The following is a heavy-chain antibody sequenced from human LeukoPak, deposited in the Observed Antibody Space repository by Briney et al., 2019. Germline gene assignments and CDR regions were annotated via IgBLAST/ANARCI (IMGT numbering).Heavy chain of an antibody. CDR3: ARYGDSSVYYSADAFDI. CDR1: GFTFSSYE. CDR2: IVISDSST. Sequence: PGGSLRLSCAASGFTFSSYEMNWVRQPPGKGMGWVSYIVISDSSTYYAHSVKGRFTSSRDNAKNSLYLQMHSLRAEDTAVYYCARYGDSSVYYSADAFDIWGQGRMVTVSS. J-gene: IGHJ3*02. V-gene: IGHV3-48*03. D-gene: IGHD3-22*01.